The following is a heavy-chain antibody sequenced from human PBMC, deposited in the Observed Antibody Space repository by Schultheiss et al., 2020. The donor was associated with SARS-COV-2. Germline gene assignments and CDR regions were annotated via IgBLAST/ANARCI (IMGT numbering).Heavy chain of an antibody. V-gene: IGHV3-30*01. CDR2: ISYDGSNK. D-gene: IGHD1-20*01. Sequence: GGSLRLSCAASGFTFSSYAMHWVRQAPGKGLEWVAVISYDGSNKYYADSVKGRFTISRDNSKNTLYLQMNSLRAEDTAVYYCARSYNWNDPFDYWGQGTLVTVSS. J-gene: IGHJ4*02. CDR1: GFTFSSYA. CDR3: ARSYNWNDPFDY.